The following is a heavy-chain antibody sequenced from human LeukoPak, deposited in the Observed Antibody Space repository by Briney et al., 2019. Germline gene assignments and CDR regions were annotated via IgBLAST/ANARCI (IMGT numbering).Heavy chain of an antibody. CDR2: IIPILGIA. CDR3: ARDRRCSGGSCYGMDV. V-gene: IGHV1-69*04. CDR1: GGTFSSYA. D-gene: IGHD2-15*01. J-gene: IGHJ6*02. Sequence: ASVKASCKASGGTFSSYAISWVRQAPGQGLEWMGRIIPILGIANYAQKFQGRVTITADKSTSTAYMELSSLRSEDTAVYYCARDRRCSGGSCYGMDVWGQGTTVTVSS.